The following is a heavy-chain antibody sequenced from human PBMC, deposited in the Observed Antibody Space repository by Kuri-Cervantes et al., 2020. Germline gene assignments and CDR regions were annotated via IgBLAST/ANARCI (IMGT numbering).Heavy chain of an antibody. CDR2: ISFDGSHR. V-gene: IGHV3-30*03. CDR1: GLTFSSYG. J-gene: IGHJ4*02. CDR3: AREDTRRTLDS. Sequence: GESLKISCAASGLTFSSYGMHWVRQAPGKGLEWVAVISFDGSHRYSADSVKGRFTISRDNLENTLNLQMNSLRAEDTAVYYCAREDTRRTLDSWGQGTLVTVSS. D-gene: IGHD5-18*01.